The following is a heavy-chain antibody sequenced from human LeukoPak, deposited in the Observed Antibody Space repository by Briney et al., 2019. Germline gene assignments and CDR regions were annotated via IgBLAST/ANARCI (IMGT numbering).Heavy chain of an antibody. Sequence: PGGSLRLSCAASGFTFDDYAMHWVRQAPGKGLEWVSGISWNSGSIGYADSVKGRFTISRDNAKNSLYLQMNSLRAEDTAVYYCAKADGWADFDYWGQGTLVTVSS. D-gene: IGHD6-19*01. V-gene: IGHV3-9*01. CDR1: GFTFDDYA. CDR3: AKADGWADFDY. CDR2: ISWNSGSI. J-gene: IGHJ4*02.